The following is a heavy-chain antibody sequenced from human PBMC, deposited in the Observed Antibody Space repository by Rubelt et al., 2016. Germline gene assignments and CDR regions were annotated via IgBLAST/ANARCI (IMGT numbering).Heavy chain of an antibody. CDR1: GYTFTTYG. V-gene: IGHV1-18*01. CDR2: ISVYNGET. J-gene: IGHJ4*02. D-gene: IGHD1-26*01. CDR3: ARANSGSYSTY. Sequence: QVQLVQSGAEVKKPGASVKVSCKASGYTFTTYGISWVRQAPGQGLEWMGWISVYNGETNNAQKFKDRLTMTTQTSTGTAYMELGSLRSDDTAVYYCARANSGSYSTYWGQGTLVTVSS.